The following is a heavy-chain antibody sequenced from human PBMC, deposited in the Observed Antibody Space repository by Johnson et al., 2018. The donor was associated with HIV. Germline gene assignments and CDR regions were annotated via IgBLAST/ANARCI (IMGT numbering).Heavy chain of an antibody. V-gene: IGHV3-66*01. CDR3: TKGGGYSGYEDSDGFEM. J-gene: IGHJ3*02. CDR2: LFSGGSI. Sequence: VQLVESGGGLVQPGGSLRLSCAASGFTVSSYYMSWVRQAPGKGLEWVSVLFSGGSIYFADSVKGRFTISRDNSKNTLYLQMNSLRAEDTAVYYCTKGGGYSGYEDSDGFEMWGLGTVVAVSS. D-gene: IGHD5-12*01. CDR1: GFTVSSYY.